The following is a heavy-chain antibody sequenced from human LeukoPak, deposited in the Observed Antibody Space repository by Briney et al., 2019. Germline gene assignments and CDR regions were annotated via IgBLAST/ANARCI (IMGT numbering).Heavy chain of an antibody. D-gene: IGHD4-17*01. J-gene: IGHJ4*02. Sequence: SVKGRFTISRDNAKNSLYLQMNSLRSDDTAVYYCARDGPDYGDYINFDYWGQGTLVTVSS. V-gene: IGHV3-21*04. CDR3: ARDGPDYGDYINFDY.